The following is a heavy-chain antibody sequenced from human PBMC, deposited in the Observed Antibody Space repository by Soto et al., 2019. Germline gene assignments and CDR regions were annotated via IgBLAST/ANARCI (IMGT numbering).Heavy chain of an antibody. Sequence: ASVKVSCKASGYTFTSYGISWVRQAPGQGLEWMGWISAYNGNTNYAQKLQGRVTMTTDTSTSTAYMELRSLRSDDTAVYYCAIHIVVLPAAISVRAYYYYYMDVWGKGTTVTVSS. CDR2: ISAYNGNT. V-gene: IGHV1-18*01. D-gene: IGHD2-2*01. CDR1: GYTFTSYG. CDR3: AIHIVVLPAAISVRAYYYYYMDV. J-gene: IGHJ6*03.